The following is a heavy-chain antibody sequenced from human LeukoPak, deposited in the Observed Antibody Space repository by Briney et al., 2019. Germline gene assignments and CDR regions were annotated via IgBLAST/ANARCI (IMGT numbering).Heavy chain of an antibody. CDR3: ARGPSSGGCSGGSCYEGPLDWFDP. CDR1: GGSFSGYY. V-gene: IGHV4-34*01. J-gene: IGHJ5*02. CDR2: INHSGST. Sequence: SETLSLTCAVYGGSFSGYYWSWIRQPPGKGLEWIGEINHSGSTNYNPSLKSRVTISVDTSKNQFSLKLSSVTAADTAVYYCARGPSSGGCSGGSCYEGPLDWFDPWGQGTLVTVSS. D-gene: IGHD2-15*01.